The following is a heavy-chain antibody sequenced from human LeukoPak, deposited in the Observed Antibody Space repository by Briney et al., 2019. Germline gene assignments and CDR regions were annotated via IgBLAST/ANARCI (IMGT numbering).Heavy chain of an antibody. CDR1: GGSMNSYY. V-gene: IGHV4-59*01. J-gene: IGHJ4*02. D-gene: IGHD2-8*02. CDR2: INYGGSA. Sequence: SEPLSLTCTVSGGSMNSYYWSWIRQPPGERPEWVGDINYGGSAKYNPSLKSRVTISIDTSKNQFSLNLLSMTAEDTAIYYCVRVGDSATGSVLDNWGPGTLVTVSS. CDR3: VRVGDSATGSVLDN.